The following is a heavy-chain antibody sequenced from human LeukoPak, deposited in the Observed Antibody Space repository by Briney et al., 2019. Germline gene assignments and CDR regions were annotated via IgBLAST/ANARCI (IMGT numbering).Heavy chain of an antibody. J-gene: IGHJ6*02. D-gene: IGHD2-2*01. CDR1: GFTFDDYA. CDR2: ISWNSGST. V-gene: IGHV3-9*01. Sequence: GGSLRLSCAASGFTFDDYAMHWVRHAPGKGLEWVSGISWNSGSTGYADSVKGRFTISRDNAKNSLYLQMNSLRAEDTALYYCAKDRWDCSSTSCYWAAYGMDVWGQGTTVTVSS. CDR3: AKDRWDCSSTSCYWAAYGMDV.